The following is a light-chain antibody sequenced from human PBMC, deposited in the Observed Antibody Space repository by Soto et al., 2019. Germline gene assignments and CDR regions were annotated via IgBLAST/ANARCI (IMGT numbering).Light chain of an antibody. CDR1: QSVSSY. Sequence: EIVLTQSPATLSLSPGERATLSCRASQSVSSYLAWYQHRPGQAPRLLIYDASNRATGIQARFSGSGSGTDFTLTIRSLEPEDSAVYYCKQRSNWPPTFGQGTRLENK. V-gene: IGKV3-11*01. CDR3: KQRSNWPPT. CDR2: DAS. J-gene: IGKJ5*01.